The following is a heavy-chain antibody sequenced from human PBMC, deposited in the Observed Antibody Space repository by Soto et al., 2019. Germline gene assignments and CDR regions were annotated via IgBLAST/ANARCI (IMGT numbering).Heavy chain of an antibody. CDR2: IIPIFGTA. D-gene: IGHD2-21*02. CDR1: GGTFSSYA. V-gene: IGHV1-69*12. Sequence: QVQLVQSGAEVKKPGSSVKVSCKASGGTFSSYAISWVRQAPGQGLEWMGGIIPIFGTANYAQKFQGRVTITADESTSTAYMERSSLRSEDTAVYYCARMCGGDCDGTSPEYFQHWGQGTLVTVSS. CDR3: ARMCGGDCDGTSPEYFQH. J-gene: IGHJ1*01.